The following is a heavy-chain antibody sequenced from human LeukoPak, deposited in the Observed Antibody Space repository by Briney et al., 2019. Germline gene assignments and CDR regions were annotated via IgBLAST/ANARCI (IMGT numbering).Heavy chain of an antibody. V-gene: IGHV4-4*07. CDR1: GGSMSSYY. CDR2: IYTSGST. CDR3: AREGCTNGVCYPPGPDY. D-gene: IGHD2-8*01. J-gene: IGHJ4*02. Sequence: PSETLSLTCTVSGGSMSSYYWSWIRQPAGKGLEWIGRIYTSGSTNYNPSLKSRVTISVDKSKNQFSLKLSSVTAADTAVYYCAREGCTNGVCYPPGPDYWGQGTLVTVSS.